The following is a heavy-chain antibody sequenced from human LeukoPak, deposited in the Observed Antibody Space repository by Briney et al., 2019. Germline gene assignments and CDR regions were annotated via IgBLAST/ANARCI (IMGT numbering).Heavy chain of an antibody. J-gene: IGHJ4*02. D-gene: IGHD5-12*01. CDR3: VRGYSGYPYYLDY. CDR1: GGSISGYY. CDR2: ISYSGST. Sequence: PSETLSLTCTVSGGSISGYYWTWIRQPPGKGLEWIGYISYSGSTSSHPSLKSRVTISLDMSKSQFPLKLTSVTAADTAVYYCVRGYSGYPYYLDYWGQGTLVTVSS. V-gene: IGHV4-59*08.